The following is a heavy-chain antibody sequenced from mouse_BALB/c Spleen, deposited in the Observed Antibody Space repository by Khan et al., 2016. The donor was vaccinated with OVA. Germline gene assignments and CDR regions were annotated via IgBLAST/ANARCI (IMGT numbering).Heavy chain of an antibody. Sequence: IQLVQSGPEVVKPGASVKISCKTSGYTFSEYTMHWVKQSHGKSLEWVGGIIPSNGATKYNQKFKGKATLTVDKSSSTTYMELRSLTSEDSVFYCCSRDGAYYKYSWFAYWGQGTLVTVSA. D-gene: IGHD2-14*01. CDR1: GYTFSEYT. CDR3: SRDGAYYKYSWFAY. CDR2: IIPSNGAT. V-gene: IGHV1-18*01. J-gene: IGHJ3*01.